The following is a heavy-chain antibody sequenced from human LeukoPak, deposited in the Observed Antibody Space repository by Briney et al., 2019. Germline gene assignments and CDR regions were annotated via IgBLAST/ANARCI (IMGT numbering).Heavy chain of an antibody. Sequence: ASVKVSWKVSGYTLTELSMHWVRQAPAKGLEWMGGFDPEDGETIYAQKFQGRVTMTEDTSTDTAYMELSSLRSEDTAVYYCATGLAVAGTPHDYWGQGTLVTVSS. CDR1: GYTLTELS. V-gene: IGHV1-24*01. D-gene: IGHD6-19*01. CDR2: FDPEDGET. CDR3: ATGLAVAGTPHDY. J-gene: IGHJ4*02.